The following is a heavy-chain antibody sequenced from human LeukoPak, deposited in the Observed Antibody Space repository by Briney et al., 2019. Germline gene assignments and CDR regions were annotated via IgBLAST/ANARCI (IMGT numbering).Heavy chain of an antibody. J-gene: IGHJ4*02. V-gene: IGHV3-53*01. CDR3: ARGRMGTIIAFGY. Sequence: GGSLRLSCAASGFTVSNNYMSWVRQAPGKGLEWVSVIYSGGGTYYADSVRGRFTISRDSSKITMDLQMNSLRAEDTAVYYCARGRMGTIIAFGYWGQGTLVIVSS. D-gene: IGHD1-7*01. CDR2: IYSGGGT. CDR1: GFTVSNNY.